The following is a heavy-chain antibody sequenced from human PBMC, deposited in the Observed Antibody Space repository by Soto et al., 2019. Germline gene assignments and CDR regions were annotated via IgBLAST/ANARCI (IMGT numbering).Heavy chain of an antibody. CDR1: GYTFTGYY. CDR2: INPNSGGT. V-gene: IGHV1-2*02. J-gene: IGHJ6*02. Sequence: ASVQVSCKDSGYTFTGYYMHWVRQSPGQGLEWMGWINPNSGGTNYAQKFQGRVTMTRDTSISTAYMELSRLRSDDTAVYYCARASILLLYYGMDVWGQGNTVTVSS. CDR3: ARASILLLYYGMDV.